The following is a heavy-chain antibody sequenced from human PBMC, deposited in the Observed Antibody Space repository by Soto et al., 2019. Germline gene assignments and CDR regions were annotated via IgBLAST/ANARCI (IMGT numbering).Heavy chain of an antibody. CDR2: IYYSGST. V-gene: IGHV4-59*01. CDR3: ARLTMVRVVHY. Sequence: SETLSLTCTVSGGSISSYYWSWIRQPPGKGLEWIGYIYYSGSTNYNPSLKSRVTISVDTSKNQFSLKLSSVTAADTAVYYCARLTMVRVVHYWGQGTLVTVSS. CDR1: GGSISSYY. D-gene: IGHD3-10*01. J-gene: IGHJ4*02.